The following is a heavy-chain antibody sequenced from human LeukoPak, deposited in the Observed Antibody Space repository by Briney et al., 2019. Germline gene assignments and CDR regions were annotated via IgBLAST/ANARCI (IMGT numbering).Heavy chain of an antibody. J-gene: IGHJ4*02. CDR3: ASPNNTGTFDY. Sequence: GGSLRLSCAASGFTVSSNYMSWVRQAPGKGLEWVSVIYSGGSTYYADSVKGRFTISRDNSKNTLYLQMNSLRAEDTAVHYCASPNNTGTFDYWGQGTLVTVSS. CDR1: GFTVSSNY. D-gene: IGHD1-1*01. V-gene: IGHV3-66*01. CDR2: IYSGGST.